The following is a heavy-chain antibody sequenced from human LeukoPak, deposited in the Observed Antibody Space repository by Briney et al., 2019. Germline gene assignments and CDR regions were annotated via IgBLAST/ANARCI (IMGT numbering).Heavy chain of an antibody. CDR1: GGSFNGFY. J-gene: IGHJ5*02. Sequence: PSETLSLTCAVYGGSFNGFYWSWIRQTPGKGLEWIGEGDHTGGTKYNPSLKSRVTISLDTSRNQFSLMLSSVTAADTAVYYCAREPLARGIKAWFDPWGQGTLVTVSS. V-gene: IGHV4-34*01. CDR3: AREPLARGIKAWFDP. CDR2: GDHTGGT. D-gene: IGHD1-14*01.